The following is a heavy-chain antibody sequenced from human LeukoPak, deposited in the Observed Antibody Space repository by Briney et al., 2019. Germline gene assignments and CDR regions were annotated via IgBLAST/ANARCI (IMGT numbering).Heavy chain of an antibody. V-gene: IGHV4-39*01. CDR2: IYYSGST. J-gene: IGHJ2*01. D-gene: IGHD2-15*01. Sequence: KPSETLSLTCTVSGGSISSSSYYWGWIRQPPGKGLEWIGSIYYSGSTYYNPSLKSRVTISVDTSKNQFSLKLSSVTAADTAVYYCARRWLVVAATDEDWYFDLWGRGTLVTVSS. CDR1: GGSISSSSYY. CDR3: ARRWLVVAATDEDWYFDL.